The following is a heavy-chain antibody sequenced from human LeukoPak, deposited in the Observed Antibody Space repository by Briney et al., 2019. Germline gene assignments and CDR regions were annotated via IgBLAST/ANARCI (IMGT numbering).Heavy chain of an antibody. CDR2: INHSGST. D-gene: IGHD1-7*01. CDR3: ARDRSNWNYRSNWFDP. V-gene: IGHV4-34*01. CDR1: GGSFSGYC. J-gene: IGHJ5*02. Sequence: SETLSLTCAVYGGSFSGYCWSWIRQPPGKGLEWIGEINHSGSTNYNPSLKSRVTISVDTSKNQFSLKLSSVAAADTAVYYCARDRSNWNYRSNWFDPWGQGTLVTVSS.